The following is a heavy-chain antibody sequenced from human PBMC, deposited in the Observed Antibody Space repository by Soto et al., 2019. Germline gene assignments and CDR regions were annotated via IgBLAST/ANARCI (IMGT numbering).Heavy chain of an antibody. V-gene: IGHV3-21*01. CDR2: ISRGSDYI. CDR3: AKDSGCVTNACAYDP. CDR1: GFSFSDYT. D-gene: IGHD2-8*01. J-gene: IGHJ5*02. Sequence: EVHLVESGGGLVQPGGSLRLTCAGSGFSFSDYTMNWVRQAPGKGLEWVSSISRGSDYIFYADTVKGRFTISRDNARNSLYLQMSSLRAEDTAVYYCAKDSGCVTNACAYDPWGQGTLVSVSS.